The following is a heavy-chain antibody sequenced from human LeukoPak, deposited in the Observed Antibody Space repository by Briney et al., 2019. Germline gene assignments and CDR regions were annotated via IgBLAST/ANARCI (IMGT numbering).Heavy chain of an antibody. CDR3: ARDLLGSHKNVFDL. CDR1: RFTFSSYG. J-gene: IGHJ5*01. D-gene: IGHD1-1*01. CDR2: VESDGSNT. Sequence: PGGSLRLSCAASRFTFSSYGMHWVRQAPGKGPLWFSRVESDGSNTAYADSVKGRFTISRDNAKSTLYLQMNSLRGEDTAVYYCARDLLGSHKNVFDLWGQGTLVTVSS. V-gene: IGHV3-74*01.